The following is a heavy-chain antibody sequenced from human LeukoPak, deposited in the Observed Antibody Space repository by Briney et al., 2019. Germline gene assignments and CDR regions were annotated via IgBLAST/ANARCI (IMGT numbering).Heavy chain of an antibody. CDR1: GYIFTNYA. D-gene: IGHD3-22*01. J-gene: IGHJ3*02. CDR3: ARDYYDTSDYPTDDTFDI. Sequence: ASVKVSCKASGYIFTNYAMRWVRQAPGQRPEWMGWINTDNGDTKYSQEFQGRVTITRDTSATTAYMELSSLTSEDMAVYYCARDYYDTSDYPTDDTFDIWGQGTMVTVSS. CDR2: INTDNGDT. V-gene: IGHV1-3*03.